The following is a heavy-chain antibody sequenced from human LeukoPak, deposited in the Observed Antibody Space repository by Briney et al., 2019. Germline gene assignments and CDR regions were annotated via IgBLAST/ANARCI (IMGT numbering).Heavy chain of an antibody. Sequence: GGSLRLSCAASGFTFSTYAMTWVRQAPGKGLEWVSGISGGGSYTCYADSVKGRLTISRDNSKNTLSLQMNSLRAEDTAVYYCAKDSRGTTTTIYYFDCWGQGTLVTVSS. D-gene: IGHD4-17*01. J-gene: IGHJ4*02. CDR2: ISGGGSYT. CDR1: GFTFSTYA. V-gene: IGHV3-23*01. CDR3: AKDSRGTTTTIYYFDC.